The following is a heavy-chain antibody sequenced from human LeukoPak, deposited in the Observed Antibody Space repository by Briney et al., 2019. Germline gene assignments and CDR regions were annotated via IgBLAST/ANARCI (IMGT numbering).Heavy chain of an antibody. CDR1: GSSFTSYW. Sequence: GASLKISCKGSGSSFTSYWIGWVRQMPGKGLEWMGIIYPGDSDTRYSPSFQGQVTISADKSISTAYLQWSSLKASDTAMYYCARHSRIAARPGYFDYWGQGTLVTVSS. CDR2: IYPGDSDT. D-gene: IGHD6-6*01. CDR3: ARHSRIAARPGYFDY. J-gene: IGHJ4*02. V-gene: IGHV5-51*01.